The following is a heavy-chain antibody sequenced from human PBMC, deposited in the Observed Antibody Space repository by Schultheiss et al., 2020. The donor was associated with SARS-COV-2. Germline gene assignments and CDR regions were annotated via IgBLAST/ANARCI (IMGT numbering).Heavy chain of an antibody. J-gene: IGHJ5*02. CDR2: ISAYNGNT. V-gene: IGHV1-18*01. CDR3: ARNIRDCSSTSCPFDP. Sequence: ASVKVSCKASGYTFTSYGISWVRQAPGQGLEWMGWISAYNGNTNYAQKLQGRVTMTTDTSTSTAYMELRSLRSDDTAVYYCARNIRDCSSTSCPFDPWGQGTLVTVSS. CDR1: GYTFTSYG. D-gene: IGHD2-2*01.